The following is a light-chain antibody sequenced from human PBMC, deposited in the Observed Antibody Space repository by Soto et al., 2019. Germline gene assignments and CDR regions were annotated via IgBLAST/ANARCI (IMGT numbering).Light chain of an antibody. J-gene: IGKJ4*01. Sequence: EIVLTQSPGTLSLSPGDRATLSCRASQSVTSNYLAWYQQKPGQAPRLLLYGASRRAIGIPDRFSGSGSGADFTLTISRLEHEDVALYYCQQYDTSPPLTFGGGTKVEIK. CDR3: QQYDTSPPLT. V-gene: IGKV3-20*01. CDR2: GAS. CDR1: QSVTSNY.